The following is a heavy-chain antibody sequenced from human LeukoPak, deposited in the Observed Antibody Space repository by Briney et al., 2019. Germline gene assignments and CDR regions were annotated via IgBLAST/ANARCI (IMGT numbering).Heavy chain of an antibody. CDR1: GFTFRKYG. Sequence: GGSLRLSCAASGFTFRKYGMHWVSQAPGKGLEGVAFVPYDGSNKYYADSVKGRFTIYRDNSKNTLYLQMNSLRAEDTAVYYCGKEFFRSGMNLPDYWGQGTLVTVSS. V-gene: IGHV3-30*02. D-gene: IGHD3-10*01. CDR2: VPYDGSNK. J-gene: IGHJ4*02. CDR3: GKEFFRSGMNLPDY.